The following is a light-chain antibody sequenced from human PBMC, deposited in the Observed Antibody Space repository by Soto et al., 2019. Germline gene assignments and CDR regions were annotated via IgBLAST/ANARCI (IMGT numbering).Light chain of an antibody. CDR1: SSDVGGYNY. CDR3: RSYTISSTPHVV. V-gene: IGLV2-14*01. J-gene: IGLJ2*01. Sequence: QSVLTQPASVSGSPGQSITISCTGTSSDVGGYNYVSWYQQHPGKAPKLMIYDVSNRPSGVSNRFSGSKSCNTASLTISGLQAEDEAEYYCRSYTISSTPHVVFGGGTKLTVL. CDR2: DVS.